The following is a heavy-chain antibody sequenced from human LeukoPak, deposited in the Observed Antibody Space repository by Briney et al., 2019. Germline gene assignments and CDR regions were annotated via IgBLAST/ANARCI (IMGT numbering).Heavy chain of an antibody. Sequence: SETLSLTCTVSGGSISSSSYYRGWIRQPPGKGLEWIGSIYYSGSTYYNPSLKSRVTISVDTSKNQFSLKLSSVTAADTAVYYCAALYYYYYYMDVWGKGTTVTVSS. CDR1: GGSISSSSYY. J-gene: IGHJ6*03. CDR3: AALYYYYYYMDV. CDR2: IYYSGST. V-gene: IGHV4-39*07.